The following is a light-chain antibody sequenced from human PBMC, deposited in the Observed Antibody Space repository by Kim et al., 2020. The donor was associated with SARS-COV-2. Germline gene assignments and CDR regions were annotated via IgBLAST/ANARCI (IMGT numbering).Light chain of an antibody. CDR2: DAS. V-gene: IGKV3-11*01. J-gene: IGKJ2*01. Sequence: LSLSPEERATLACRASQSVSTYVAWYQYKPGQAPRLLIYDASRRATGIPDRFSGSGFGTDFTLTISSLQPEDFAIYYCQQRNNWATFGQGTKLEI. CDR3: QQRNNWAT. CDR1: QSVSTY.